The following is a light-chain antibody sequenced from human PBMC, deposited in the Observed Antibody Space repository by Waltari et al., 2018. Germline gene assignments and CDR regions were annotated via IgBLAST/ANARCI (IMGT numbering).Light chain of an antibody. Sequence: QSALTQPPSASGSPGQSVTISCTGTSRDVCAYNYVSWYQQHPGKAPKLIIYEVTKRPSGVPDRFSGSKSGNTASLTVSGLQAEDEADYYCSSHAGSDSYVFGSGTKVTVL. CDR2: EVT. CDR1: SRDVCAYNY. V-gene: IGLV2-8*01. CDR3: SSHAGSDSYV. J-gene: IGLJ1*01.